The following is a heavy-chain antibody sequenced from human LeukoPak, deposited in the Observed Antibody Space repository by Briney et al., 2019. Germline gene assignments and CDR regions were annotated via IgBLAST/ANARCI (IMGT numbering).Heavy chain of an antibody. V-gene: IGHV4-59*01. CDR1: GGSISSYY. D-gene: IGHD3-10*01. CDR2: IYYSGST. J-gene: IGHJ4*02. CDR3: ARTTLWFGELISHDY. Sequence: SETLSLTCTVSGGSISSYYWSWIRQPPGKGLEWIGYIYYSGSTNYNPSLKSRVTISVDTSRNQFSLKLSSVTAADTAVYYCARTTLWFGELISHDYWGQGTLVTVSS.